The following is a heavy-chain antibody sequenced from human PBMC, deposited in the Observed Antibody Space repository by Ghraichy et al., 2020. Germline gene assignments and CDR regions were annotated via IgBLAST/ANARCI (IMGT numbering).Heavy chain of an antibody. CDR3: ARVVHYYDSSGALVY. V-gene: IGHV1-2*04. J-gene: IGHJ4*02. D-gene: IGHD3-22*01. CDR1: GYTFTGYY. CDR2: INPNSGGT. Sequence: ASVKVSCKASGYTFTGYYMHWVRQAPGQGLEWMGWINPNSGGTNYAQKFQGWVTMTRDTSISTAYMELSRLRSDDTAVYYCARVVHYYDSSGALVYWGQGTLVTVSS.